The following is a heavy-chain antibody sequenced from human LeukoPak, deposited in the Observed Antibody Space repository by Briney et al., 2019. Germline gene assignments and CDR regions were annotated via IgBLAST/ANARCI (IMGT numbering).Heavy chain of an antibody. V-gene: IGHV3-30*18. J-gene: IGHJ6*02. CDR2: ISYDGSNK. Sequence: AGGSLRLSCAASGFTFSSYGMHWVRQAPGKGLEWVAVISYDGSNKYYADSVKGRFTISRDNSKNTLYLQMNSLRAEDTAVYYCANGELPLYYYGMDVWGQGTMVTVSS. CDR3: ANGELPLYYYGMDV. D-gene: IGHD3-10*01. CDR1: GFTFSSYG.